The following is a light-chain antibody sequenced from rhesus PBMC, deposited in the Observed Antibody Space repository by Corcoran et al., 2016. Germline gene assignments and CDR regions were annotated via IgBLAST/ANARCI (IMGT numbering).Light chain of an antibody. CDR1: QGISSW. V-gene: IGKV1-19*01. Sequence: DIQMTQSPSSLSASVGDRVTITCHASQGISSWLAWYQPKPGKAPKPLISAASSLKSGVPSRVSGRGSGTDYTLTVSSLHPEYFATYYCQQYDDLPYSFGQGTKVEIK. CDR2: AAS. J-gene: IGKJ2*01. CDR3: QQYDDLPYS.